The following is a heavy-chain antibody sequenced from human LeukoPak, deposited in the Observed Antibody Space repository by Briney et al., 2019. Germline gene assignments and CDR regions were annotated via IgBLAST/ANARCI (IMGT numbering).Heavy chain of an antibody. CDR3: ARSGDYGSGSYYNYYFDY. J-gene: IGHJ4*02. CDR1: GFTFSSYS. Sequence: GGSLRLSCAASGFTFSSYSMNWVRQAPGKGLEWVSSISSSSSYIYYADSVKGRFTISRDNAKNSLYLQVNSLRAEDTAVYYCARSGDYGSGSYYNYYFDYWGQGTLVTVSS. V-gene: IGHV3-21*01. D-gene: IGHD3-10*01. CDR2: ISSSSSYI.